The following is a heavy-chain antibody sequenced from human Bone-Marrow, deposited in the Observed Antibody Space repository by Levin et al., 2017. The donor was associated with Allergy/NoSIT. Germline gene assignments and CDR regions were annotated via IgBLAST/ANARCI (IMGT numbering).Heavy chain of an antibody. J-gene: IGHJ4*02. CDR1: GFTVRNNY. Sequence: PGGSLRLSCAASGFTVRNNYMTWVRQAPGMGLEWVSLIYDPGNRYYVEYADSVQGRFTISRDNTKNMLDLQMNSLRDEDTAAYYCASGDFITVFGRGWHFGSWGQGALVTVSS. V-gene: IGHV3-66*01. CDR2: IYDPGNR. CDR3: ASGDFITVFGRGWHFGS. D-gene: IGHD6-19*01.